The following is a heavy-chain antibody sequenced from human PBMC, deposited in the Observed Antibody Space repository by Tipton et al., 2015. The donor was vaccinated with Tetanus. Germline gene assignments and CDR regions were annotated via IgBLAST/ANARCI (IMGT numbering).Heavy chain of an antibody. V-gene: IGHV3-74*01. Sequence: SLRLSCAASGFTFTDYWMHWVRQAPGKGLLWVARMNSDGSASNYADSVKGRFTISRDSAKNSLHLQMNSPTAEDTAVYHCAGAHLTASRMSPWGTWGQGTLVTVSS. D-gene: IGHD3-16*01. J-gene: IGHJ5*02. CDR3: AGAHLTASRMSPWGT. CDR1: GFTFTDYW. CDR2: MNSDGSAS.